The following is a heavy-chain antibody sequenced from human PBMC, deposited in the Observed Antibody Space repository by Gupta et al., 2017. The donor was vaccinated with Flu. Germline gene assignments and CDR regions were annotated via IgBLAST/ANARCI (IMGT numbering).Heavy chain of an antibody. J-gene: IGHJ4*02. D-gene: IGHD3-22*01. Sequence: YAQRFQGRVTMTRDTSINTVYMELSSLISDDTAVYYCARRAESGYYYTGVDCWGQGTLVTVSS. V-gene: IGHV1-2*02. CDR3: ARRAESGYYYTGVDC.